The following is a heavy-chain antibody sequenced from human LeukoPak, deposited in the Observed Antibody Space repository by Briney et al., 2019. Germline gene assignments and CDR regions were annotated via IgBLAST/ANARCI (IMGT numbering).Heavy chain of an antibody. CDR1: GGSFSGYY. J-gene: IGHJ5*02. CDR3: ARGSCSSTSCYLNWFDP. CDR2: INHSGST. Sequence: SETLSLTCAVYGGSFSGYYWSWIRQPPGKGLEWIGEINHSGSTNYNPSLKSRVTISVDTSKNQFSLKLSSVTAADTAVYYCARGSCSSTSCYLNWFDPWGQGTLVTVSS. D-gene: IGHD2-2*01. V-gene: IGHV4-34*01.